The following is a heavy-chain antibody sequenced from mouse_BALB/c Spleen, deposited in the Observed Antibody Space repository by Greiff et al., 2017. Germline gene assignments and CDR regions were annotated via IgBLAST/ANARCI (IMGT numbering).Heavy chain of an antibody. CDR3: ARDYGSSYGYFDV. Sequence: VQRVESGAELVRPGASVKLSCKASGYSFTSYWMNWVKQRPGQGLEWIGMIHPSDSETRLNQKFKDKATLTVDKSSSTAYMQLSSPTSEDSAVYYCARDYGSSYGYFDVWGAGTTVTVSS. CDR1: GYSFTSYW. CDR2: IHPSDSET. V-gene: IGHV1-61*01. J-gene: IGHJ1*01. D-gene: IGHD1-1*01.